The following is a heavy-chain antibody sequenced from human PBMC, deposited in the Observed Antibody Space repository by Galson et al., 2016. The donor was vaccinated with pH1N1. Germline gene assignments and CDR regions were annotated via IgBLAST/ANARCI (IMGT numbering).Heavy chain of an antibody. CDR2: TIPIFNTA. V-gene: IGHV1-69*13. D-gene: IGHD3-22*01. Sequence: SVKVSCKASGGTFGSYGINWVRQAPGQGLEWMGGTIPIFNTAKYARNFQGRVTITADESTTTAYMELSSLRSDDTAVYFCAREDYYDTDLSDWYFDLWGRGTLLTVSS. CDR3: AREDYYDTDLSDWYFDL. J-gene: IGHJ2*01. CDR1: GGTFGSYG.